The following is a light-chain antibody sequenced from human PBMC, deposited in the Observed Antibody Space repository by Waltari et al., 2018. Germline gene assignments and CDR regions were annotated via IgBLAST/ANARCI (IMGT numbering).Light chain of an antibody. CDR3: QHYSNWPT. CDR1: QSFSSN. J-gene: IGKJ1*01. V-gene: IGKV3-15*01. Sequence: EMVMTQSPATLSVSPGERATLSCRASQSFSSNLAWYQHKPGQAPRLLIYGVSTRATGVPDRFSGSGSGTEFTLTISSLQSEDFAVYYCQHYSNWPTFGQGTRVEIK. CDR2: GVS.